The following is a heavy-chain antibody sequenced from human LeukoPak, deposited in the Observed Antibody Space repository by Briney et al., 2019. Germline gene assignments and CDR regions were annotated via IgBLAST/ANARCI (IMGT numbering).Heavy chain of an antibody. CDR2: ISRSSDYI. CDR1: GFTFTSYS. Sequence: PGGSLRLSCAASGFTFTSYSMNWVRQAPGKGLEWVSFISRSSDYIFYADSVKGRFTISRDNAQDSLYLQMNSLRPEDTALYYCAFLLGNFYNPDFWGQGTLVTVSS. J-gene: IGHJ4*02. D-gene: IGHD3-10*01. CDR3: AFLLGNFYNPDF. V-gene: IGHV3-21*01.